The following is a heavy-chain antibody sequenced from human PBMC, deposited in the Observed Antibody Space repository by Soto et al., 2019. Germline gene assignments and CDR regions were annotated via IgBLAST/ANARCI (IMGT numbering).Heavy chain of an antibody. CDR2: INHSGST. CDR1: GGSFSGYY. D-gene: IGHD6-19*01. V-gene: IGHV4-34*01. CDR3: ARATSIAVAGTSSLYYYYGMDV. J-gene: IGHJ6*02. Sequence: SETLSLTCAVYGGSFSGYYWSWIRQPPGKGLKWIGEINHSGSTNYNPSLKSRVTISVDTSKNQFSLKLSSVTAADTAVYYCARATSIAVAGTSSLYYYYGMDVWGQGTTVTVSS.